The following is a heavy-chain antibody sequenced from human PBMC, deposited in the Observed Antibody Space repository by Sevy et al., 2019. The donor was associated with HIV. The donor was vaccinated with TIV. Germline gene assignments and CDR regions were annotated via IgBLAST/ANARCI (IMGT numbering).Heavy chain of an antibody. CDR1: GFTFSSYA. V-gene: IGHV3-23*01. Sequence: GGSLRLSCAASGFTFSSYAMSWVRRSPGKGLEWVSCLIGSGGRTDYAESVKGRFTISRDNAKNTLYLQMNNLRAEDTAVYYCAKDGHDYGDFYFNYWGQGTLVTVSS. J-gene: IGHJ4*02. D-gene: IGHD4-17*01. CDR3: AKDGHDYGDFYFNY. CDR2: LIGSGGRT.